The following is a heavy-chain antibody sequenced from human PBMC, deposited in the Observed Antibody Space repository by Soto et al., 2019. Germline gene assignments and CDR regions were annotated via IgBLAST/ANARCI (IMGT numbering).Heavy chain of an antibody. CDR3: AKVRLPTLQRWVPADYYYWMDV. D-gene: IGHD5-18*01. J-gene: IGHJ6*02. CDR2: ISYDGSNK. Sequence: PGGSLRLSCAASGFTFSSYGMHWGRQAPGKGLEWVAVISYDGSNKYYADSVKGRFTISRDNSKNTLYLQMNSLRAEDTAVYYCAKVRLPTLQRWVPADYYYWMDVWGQGTTVTVSS. V-gene: IGHV3-30*18. CDR1: GFTFSSYG.